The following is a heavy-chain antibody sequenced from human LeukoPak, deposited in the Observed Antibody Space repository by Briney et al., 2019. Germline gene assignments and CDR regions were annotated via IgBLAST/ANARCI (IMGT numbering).Heavy chain of an antibody. CDR3: ARGYYDSSGSYYFAY. Sequence: SETLSLTCTVSGGSISSYYWSWIRQPPGKGLEWIGYIYYSGSTNYNPSLKSRVTISVDTSKNQFSLKLSSVTAADTAVYYCARGYYDSSGSYYFAYWGQGTLVTVSS. CDR1: GGSISSYY. V-gene: IGHV4-59*01. D-gene: IGHD3-22*01. CDR2: IYYSGST. J-gene: IGHJ4*02.